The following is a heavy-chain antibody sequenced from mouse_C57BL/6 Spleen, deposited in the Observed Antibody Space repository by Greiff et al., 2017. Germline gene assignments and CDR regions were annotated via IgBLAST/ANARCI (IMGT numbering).Heavy chain of an antibody. D-gene: IGHD2-4*01. J-gene: IGHJ4*01. CDR2: ISSGGSYT. V-gene: IGHV5-6*01. CDR3: ARGGDYDGNYYAMDY. Sequence: EVKLVESGGDLVKPGGSLKLSCAASGFTFSSYGMSWVRQTPDKRLEWVATISSGGSYTYYPDSVKGRFNISRDNAKNTLYLQMSSLKSEDTAMYCCARGGDYDGNYYAMDYWGQGTSVTVSS. CDR1: GFTFSSYG.